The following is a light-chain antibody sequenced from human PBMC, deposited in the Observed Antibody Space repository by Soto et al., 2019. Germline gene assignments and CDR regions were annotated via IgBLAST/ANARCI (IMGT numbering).Light chain of an antibody. CDR2: KAS. V-gene: IGKV1-5*03. J-gene: IGKJ4*01. Sequence: DIPMTQSPSTLSASVGDRVTITCRASQSISSWLAWYQQKPGKAPKLLIYKASSLESGVPSRFSGSGSGTKFTLTISSLQPDDFATYYCQPYNIYPLIFGGGTQVEIK. CDR3: QPYNIYPLI. CDR1: QSISSW.